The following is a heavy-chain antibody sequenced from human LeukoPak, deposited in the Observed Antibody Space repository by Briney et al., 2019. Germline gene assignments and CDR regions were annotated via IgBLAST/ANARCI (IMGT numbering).Heavy chain of an antibody. J-gene: IGHJ4*02. V-gene: IGHV3-30*04. CDR2: ISYDGSNK. Sequence: GRSLRLSCAASGFTFSSYAMHWVRQAPGKGLEWVAVISYDGSNKYYADPVKGRFTISRDNSKNTLYLQMNSLRAEDTAVYYCARGPYSSSWYDYWGQGTLVTVSS. CDR1: GFTFSSYA. D-gene: IGHD6-13*01. CDR3: ARGPYSSSWYDY.